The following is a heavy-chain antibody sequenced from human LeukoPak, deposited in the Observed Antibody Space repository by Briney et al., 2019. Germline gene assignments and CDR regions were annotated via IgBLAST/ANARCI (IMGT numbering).Heavy chain of an antibody. CDR1: GGSVRSSILH. V-gene: IGHV4-61*01. J-gene: IGHJ4*02. CDR3: VRGHGGY. CDR2: TYNCGST. Sequence: SETLSLTCTVSGGSVRSSILHWFWIRQPPGKGLEWIGFTYNCGSTHCNPSLKSRVTISVDMAKNQFSLKVMSVTAADTAVYYCVRGHGGYWGQGTLVTVSS.